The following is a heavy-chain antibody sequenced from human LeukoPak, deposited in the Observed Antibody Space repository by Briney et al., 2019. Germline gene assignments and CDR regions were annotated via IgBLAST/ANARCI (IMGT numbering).Heavy chain of an antibody. CDR3: ARVGGYFDWTYDY. CDR2: IYYSGST. CDR1: GGSISGYY. Sequence: SETLSLTCSVSGGSISGYYWTWIRQPPGKGLECIGYIYYSGSTNYNPSLKSRVTISVDTSRNQFSLKLSSVTAADTAVYYCARVGGYFDWTYDYWGQGTLVTVSS. J-gene: IGHJ4*02. D-gene: IGHD3-9*01. V-gene: IGHV4-59*01.